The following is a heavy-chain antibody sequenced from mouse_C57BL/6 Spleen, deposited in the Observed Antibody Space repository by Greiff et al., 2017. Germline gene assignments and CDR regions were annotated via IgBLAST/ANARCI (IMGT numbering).Heavy chain of an antibody. J-gene: IGHJ3*01. V-gene: IGHV5-9-1*02. CDR2: ISSGGDYI. CDR3: TRDRGDYDPFAY. Sequence: EVQLVESGEGLVKPGGSLKLSCAASGFTFSSYAMSWVRQTPEKRLEWVAYISSGGDYIYYADTVKGRFTISRDNARNTLYLQMSSLKSEDTAMYYCTRDRGDYDPFAYWGQGTLVTVSA. D-gene: IGHD2-4*01. CDR1: GFTFSSYA.